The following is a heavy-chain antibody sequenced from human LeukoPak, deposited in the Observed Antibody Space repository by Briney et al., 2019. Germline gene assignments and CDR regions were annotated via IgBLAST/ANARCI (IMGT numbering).Heavy chain of an antibody. J-gene: IGHJ1*01. Sequence: GGSLRLSCAASGFTFSDYYMSWIRQAPGKGLEWVSYISSSGSTIYYADSVKGRFTISRDNAKNSLYLQMNSLRAEDTAVYYCASQTVVPAAFQYWGQGTLVTVSS. CDR1: GFTFSDYY. V-gene: IGHV3-11*04. CDR2: ISSSGSTI. CDR3: ASQTVVPAAFQY. D-gene: IGHD2-2*01.